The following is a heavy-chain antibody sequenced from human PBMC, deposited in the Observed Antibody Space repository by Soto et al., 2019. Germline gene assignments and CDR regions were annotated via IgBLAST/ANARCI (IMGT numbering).Heavy chain of an antibody. V-gene: IGHV4-34*01. J-gene: IGHJ6*02. D-gene: IGHD3-10*01. Sequence: TSETLSLTCAVYGGSFSGYYWSWIRQPPGKGLEWIGEINHSGSTNYNPSLKSRVTISVDTSKNQFSLKLSSVTAADTAVYYCARGGARVRGDLYYYYGMDVWGQGTTVTVSS. CDR3: ARGGARVRGDLYYYYGMDV. CDR2: INHSGST. CDR1: GGSFSGYY.